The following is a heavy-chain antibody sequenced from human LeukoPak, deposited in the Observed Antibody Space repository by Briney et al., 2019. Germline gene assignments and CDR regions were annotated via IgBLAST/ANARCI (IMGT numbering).Heavy chain of an antibody. CDR2: ISGGAVSI. D-gene: IGHD3-10*01. J-gene: IGHJ6*03. CDR3: AKSPRGYNYYMDV. CDR1: GFTFSTCA. V-gene: IGHV3-23*01. Sequence: HPGGSLRLSCAVSGFTFSTCAMSWVRQAPGKGLDWVSVISGGAVSIYYADSVKGRFTISRDNSNNTLYLQMNSLRAEDTAVYYCAKSPRGYNYYMDVWGKGTTVTVSS.